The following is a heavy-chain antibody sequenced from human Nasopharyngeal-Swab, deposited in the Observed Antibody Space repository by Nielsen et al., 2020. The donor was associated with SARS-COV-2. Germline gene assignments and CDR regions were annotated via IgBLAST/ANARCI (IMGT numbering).Heavy chain of an antibody. Sequence: WVRAPGQGLEWMGIINPSGGSTSYAQKFQGRVTMTRDTSTSTVYMELSSLRSEDTAVYYCARIDSSGPGGDYFDYWGQGTLVTVSS. D-gene: IGHD3-22*01. CDR2: INPSGGST. J-gene: IGHJ4*02. V-gene: IGHV1-46*01. CDR3: ARIDSSGPGGDYFDY.